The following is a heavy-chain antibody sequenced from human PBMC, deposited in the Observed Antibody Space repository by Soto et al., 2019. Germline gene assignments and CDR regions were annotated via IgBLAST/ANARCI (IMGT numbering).Heavy chain of an antibody. CDR1: GFTFSGYA. CDR2: MSFDGYDK. Sequence: QVQLVESGGGVVQPGRSLRLSCAASGFTFSGYAMHWVRQAPGKGLEWVAAMSFDGYDKYYADSVKGRFTISRDNSMDTLYLQMTSLRAEDTAVYYCARDLKKVVRGIDYWGQGTLVTVSS. D-gene: IGHD3-10*01. V-gene: IGHV3-30-3*01. CDR3: ARDLKKVVRGIDY. J-gene: IGHJ4*02.